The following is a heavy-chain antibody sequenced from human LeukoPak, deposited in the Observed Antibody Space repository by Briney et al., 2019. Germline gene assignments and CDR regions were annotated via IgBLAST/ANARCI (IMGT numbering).Heavy chain of an antibody. CDR2: IYTSGST. Sequence: SETLSLTCTVSGGSISSSSAYWGWIRQPPGKGLEWIGRIYTSGSTNYNPSLKSRVTMSVDTSKNQFSLKLSSVTAADTAMYYCTREAGNTQYFDYWGQGTLVTVSS. J-gene: IGHJ4*02. D-gene: IGHD1-1*01. V-gene: IGHV4-39*07. CDR1: GGSISSSSAY. CDR3: TREAGNTQYFDY.